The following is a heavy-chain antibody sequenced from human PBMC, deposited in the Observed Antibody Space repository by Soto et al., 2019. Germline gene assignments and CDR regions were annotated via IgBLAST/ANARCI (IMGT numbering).Heavy chain of an antibody. Sequence: ASVKVSCKASGYTFTSYAMHWVRQAPGQRLEWMGWINAGNGNTKYSQKFQGRVTITRDTSASTAYMELSSLRSEDTAVYYCARDKVGHIVVETANRGYYYYMDVWGKGTTVTVSS. CDR1: GYTFTSYA. J-gene: IGHJ6*03. CDR2: INAGNGNT. V-gene: IGHV1-3*01. CDR3: ARDKVGHIVVETANRGYYYYMDV. D-gene: IGHD2-21*02.